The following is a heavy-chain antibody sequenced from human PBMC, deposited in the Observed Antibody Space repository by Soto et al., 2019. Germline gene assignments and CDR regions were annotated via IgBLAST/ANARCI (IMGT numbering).Heavy chain of an antibody. CDR1: GFTFDDYT. D-gene: IGHD3-22*01. CDR3: AKDKPHGGYGAYYFDY. V-gene: IGHV3-43*01. Sequence: EVQLVESGGVVVQPGGSLRLSCAASGFTFDDYTMHWVRQAPGKGLEWVSLISWDGGSTYYADSVKGRFTISRDNSKNSLYLQMNSLRTEDTALYYCAKDKPHGGYGAYYFDYWCQGTVVTVSS. J-gene: IGHJ4*02. CDR2: ISWDGGST.